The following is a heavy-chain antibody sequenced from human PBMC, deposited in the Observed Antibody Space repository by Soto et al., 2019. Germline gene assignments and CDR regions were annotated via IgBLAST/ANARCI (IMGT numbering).Heavy chain of an antibody. Sequence: ASVKVSCKASGYTFTSYGISWVRQAPGQGLEWMGWISAYNGNTNYAQKLQGRVTMTTDTSTSTAYMELRSLRSDDTAVYYCARTYCSGGSCYGEFDYWGQGTLVTVSS. CDR2: ISAYNGNT. V-gene: IGHV1-18*01. CDR1: GYTFTSYG. J-gene: IGHJ4*02. D-gene: IGHD2-15*01. CDR3: ARTYCSGGSCYGEFDY.